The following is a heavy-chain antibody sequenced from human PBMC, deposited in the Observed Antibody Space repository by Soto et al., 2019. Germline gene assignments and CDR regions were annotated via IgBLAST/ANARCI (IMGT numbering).Heavy chain of an antibody. CDR1: GFTFSEYS. Sequence: GGSLRLSCTASGFTFSEYSMSWVRLAPGKGLEWVSSITHSGTYVYYADSVKGRFTISRDSASNSLFLQMTSLRAEDTAVYHCARARGNDWYSDYWGQGTLVTVSS. CDR3: ARARGNDWYSDY. J-gene: IGHJ4*02. CDR2: ITHSGTYV. D-gene: IGHD5-12*01. V-gene: IGHV3-21*01.